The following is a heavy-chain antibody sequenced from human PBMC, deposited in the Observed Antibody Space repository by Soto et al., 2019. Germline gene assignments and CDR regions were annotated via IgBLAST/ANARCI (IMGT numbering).Heavy chain of an antibody. CDR1: VYSCTSYW. CDR3: ARLGGLGYCSSTSCYRWFDP. J-gene: IGHJ5*02. Sequence: EVQLVQAGAEVKKPGESLRISCKGSVYSCTSYWISVLRPMPGKGLEWMGSSDPSDSYTNYSPSFQGHVTISADKSISTAYMQWSSLKASDTAMYYCARLGGLGYCSSTSCYRWFDPWGQGTLVTVSS. V-gene: IGHV5-10-1*01. D-gene: IGHD2-2*02. CDR2: SDPSDSYT.